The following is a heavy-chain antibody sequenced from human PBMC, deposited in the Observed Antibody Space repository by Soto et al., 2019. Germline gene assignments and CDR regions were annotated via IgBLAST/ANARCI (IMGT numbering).Heavy chain of an antibody. CDR3: ERIPRRHIDY. D-gene: IGHD2-2*01. J-gene: IGHJ4*02. Sequence: SETLSLTCTVSSGFISVTNVFWGWVRQPPGKGLEWIGNIDYSGTAYFSPSLATRVTFHVDTSKNQFSLTLYSVTAADTAVYYCERIPRRHIDYCGQGLLVSVSS. CDR2: IDYSGTA. CDR1: SGFISVTNVF. V-gene: IGHV4-39*01.